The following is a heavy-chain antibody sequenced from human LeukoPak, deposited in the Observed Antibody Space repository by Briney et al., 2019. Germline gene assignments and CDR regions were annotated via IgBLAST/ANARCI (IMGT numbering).Heavy chain of an antibody. CDR1: GGSISSYY. CDR3: ARVENYGSGSSEYWFDP. Sequence: SETLSLTCTVSGGSISSYYWSWIRQPPGKGLEWIGYITYSGSTNSSPSLKSRVTISVDTSKNQFSLKLSSVTAAETAVYYCARVENYGSGSSEYWFDPWGQGTLVTVSS. J-gene: IGHJ5*02. D-gene: IGHD3-10*01. V-gene: IGHV4-59*01. CDR2: ITYSGST.